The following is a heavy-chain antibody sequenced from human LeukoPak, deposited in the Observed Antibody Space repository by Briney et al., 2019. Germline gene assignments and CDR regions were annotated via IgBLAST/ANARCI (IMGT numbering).Heavy chain of an antibody. Sequence: GASVKVSCKASGYTFTGYYMHWVRQAPGQGLEWMGWINPNSGGTNYAQKFQGRVTMTRDTSISTAYMELSRLRSDDTAVYYCARAQRTGSGWPNWFDPWGQGTLVTVSS. CDR3: ARAQRTGSGWPNWFDP. D-gene: IGHD6-19*01. J-gene: IGHJ5*02. CDR2: INPNSGGT. V-gene: IGHV1-2*02. CDR1: GYTFTGYY.